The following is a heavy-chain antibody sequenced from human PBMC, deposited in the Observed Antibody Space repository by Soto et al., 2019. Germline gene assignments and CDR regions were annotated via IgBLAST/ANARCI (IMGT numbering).Heavy chain of an antibody. V-gene: IGHV4-30-4*01. J-gene: IGHJ3*02. D-gene: IGHD6-13*01. CDR1: GGSISSGNYY. CDR2: ISYSGTT. CDR3: AKDLGLHSSGWFLAAFDI. Sequence: SETLSLTCTVSGGSISSGNYYWSWIRQPPGKGLEWIGFISYSGTTHYSASLRSRVSISVDTSKNQFSLDLSSVTAADTAVYYCAKDLGLHSSGWFLAAFDIWGQGTMVTVSS.